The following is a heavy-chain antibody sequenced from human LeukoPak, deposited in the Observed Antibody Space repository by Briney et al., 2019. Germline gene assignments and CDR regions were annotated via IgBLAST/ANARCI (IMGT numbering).Heavy chain of an antibody. CDR2: IFSSGKT. V-gene: IGHV4-4*07. Sequence: KSSETLSLTCTVSGGSISGYYWNWIRQPAGKGLEWIGRIFSSGKTNYNPSLQSRVTMSVDTSKNRFSLKLTSVTAADTAVYYCVRGLYGSGDYWGQGTLVTVSS. D-gene: IGHD3-10*01. J-gene: IGHJ4*02. CDR1: GGSISGYY. CDR3: VRGLYGSGDY.